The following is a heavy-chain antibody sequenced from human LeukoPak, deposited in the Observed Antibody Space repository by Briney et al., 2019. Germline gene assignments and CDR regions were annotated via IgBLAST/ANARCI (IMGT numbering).Heavy chain of an antibody. CDR3: APGKLDY. CDR2: ISHDGDTT. CDR1: GFTFSSYA. Sequence: GGSLRLSCSASGFTFSSYAMHWVRQAPGKGLEYVSAISHDGDTTYYADSVKGRFTISRDNSENTLYLQMSSLRAEDTAVYYCAPGKLDYWGQGTLVTVSS. V-gene: IGHV3-64D*06. J-gene: IGHJ4*02.